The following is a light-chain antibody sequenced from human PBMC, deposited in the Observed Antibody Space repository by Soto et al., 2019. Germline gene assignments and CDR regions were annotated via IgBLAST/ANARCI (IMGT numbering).Light chain of an antibody. CDR2: GAS. J-gene: IGKJ1*01. Sequence: EIVLTQSPGTLSLSPGERATLSCRASQTVSSSYLAWFQQKPGQAPRLLIYGASYRATGIPDRFSGSGSGTDFTLTISRLEPEDFAVYYCQQRSNWPWTFDQGTKVEIK. CDR3: QQRSNWPWT. CDR1: QTVSSSY. V-gene: IGKV3D-20*02.